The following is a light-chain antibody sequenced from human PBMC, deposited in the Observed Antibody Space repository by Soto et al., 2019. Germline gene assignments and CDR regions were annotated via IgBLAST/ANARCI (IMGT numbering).Light chain of an antibody. CDR2: DVS. CDR1: SSDVGGYNY. Sequence: QSALTQPRSVFGSPGQSVTISCTRTSSDVGGYNYVSWYQQHPGKAPKVASYDVSKRPSGGPDRFSVSKSGNTASLTVSGLQAEDEAHYHCCAYAGHYIQCVFGGGTQLHVL. J-gene: IGLJ7*01. CDR3: CAYAGHYIQCV. V-gene: IGLV2-11*01.